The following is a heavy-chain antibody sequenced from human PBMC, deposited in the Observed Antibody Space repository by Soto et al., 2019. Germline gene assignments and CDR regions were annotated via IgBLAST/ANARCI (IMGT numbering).Heavy chain of an antibody. D-gene: IGHD3-10*01. CDR1: GYPFTTYY. V-gene: IGHV1-2*02. J-gene: IGHJ4*02. Sequence: ASVKVSCKVSGYPFTTYYIHWVRQAPGQGLEWMGWVDPRSGGTVYEQKFQGRVTMTRDTSISTVYMDLSGLTSDDTALYYCATDDYGIFPYWGQGSLVTVSS. CDR2: VDPRSGGT. CDR3: ATDDYGIFPY.